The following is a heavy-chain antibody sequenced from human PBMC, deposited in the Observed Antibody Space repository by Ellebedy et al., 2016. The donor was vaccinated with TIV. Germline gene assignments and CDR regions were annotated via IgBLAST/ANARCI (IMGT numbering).Heavy chain of an antibody. Sequence: GESLKISCAASGFTFDNAWMSWVRQAPGKGLEWVGRIKSKTDGGTTDYAAPVKGRFTISRDDSKNTLYLQMNSLKTEDTAAYYCTTDCSGGTCYEGNFDYWGQGTLVTVSS. D-gene: IGHD2-15*01. V-gene: IGHV3-15*01. J-gene: IGHJ4*02. CDR2: IKSKTDGGTT. CDR3: TTDCSGGTCYEGNFDY. CDR1: GFTFDNAW.